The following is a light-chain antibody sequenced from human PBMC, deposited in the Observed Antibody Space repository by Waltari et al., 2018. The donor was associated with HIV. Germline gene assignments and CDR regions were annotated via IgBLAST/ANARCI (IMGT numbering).Light chain of an antibody. CDR3: KQYATSPWT. J-gene: IGKJ1*01. CDR2: DVF. CDR1: QRVNSNY. Sequence: EIVLTQSPGTLSFSPGEGATLSCRASQRVNSNYLAWYQQKPGQSPKLVIYDVFSRDTGIPDRFSGSGSGTDFTLTISRLEPEDFAVYYCKQYATSPWTFGQGTKVEI. V-gene: IGKV3-20*01.